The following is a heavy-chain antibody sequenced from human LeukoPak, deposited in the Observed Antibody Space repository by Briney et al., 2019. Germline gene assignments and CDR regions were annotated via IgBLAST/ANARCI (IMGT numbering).Heavy chain of an antibody. CDR1: GYTFTSYG. CDR3: ARDGRYNWNYGVGIGWFDP. D-gene: IGHD1-7*01. CDR2: INPNSGGT. V-gene: IGHV1-2*02. J-gene: IGHJ5*02. Sequence: GASVKVSCKASGYTFTSYGISWVRQAPGQGLEWMGWINPNSGGTNYAQKFQGRVTMTRDTSISTAYMELSRLRSDDTAVYYCARDGRYNWNYGVGIGWFDPWGQGTLVTVSS.